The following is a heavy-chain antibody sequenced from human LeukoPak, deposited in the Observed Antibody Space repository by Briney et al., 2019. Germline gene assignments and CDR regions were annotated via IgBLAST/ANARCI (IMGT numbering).Heavy chain of an antibody. CDR2: ISYSGRT. Sequence: PSETLSLTCTVSGGSITSYYWTWIRQPPGKGLERIGYISYSGRTNYSPSLKSRVTISVDTSKNQFSLKLNSVTAADTAVYYCARHKIESGYYTAFDFWGPGILVTVSS. V-gene: IGHV4-59*08. J-gene: IGHJ4*02. CDR3: ARHKIESGYYTAFDF. D-gene: IGHD3-3*01. CDR1: GGSITSYY.